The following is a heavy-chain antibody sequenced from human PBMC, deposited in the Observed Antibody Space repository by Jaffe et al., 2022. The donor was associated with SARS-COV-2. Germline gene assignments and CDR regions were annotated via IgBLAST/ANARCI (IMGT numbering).Heavy chain of an antibody. D-gene: IGHD3-9*01. CDR2: ISGTGGST. V-gene: IGHV3-23*04. Sequence: EVQLVESGGDLVQPGGSLRLSCAASGFTFSSYAMYWVRQAPGKGLEWVSGISGTGGSTYYADSVKGRFTISRDNSKNTQYLQMNSLRAEDTALYYCAKKSSNYDTLSGYLDYWGQGTLVTVSS. J-gene: IGHJ4*02. CDR3: AKKSSNYDTLSGYLDY. CDR1: GFTFSSYA.